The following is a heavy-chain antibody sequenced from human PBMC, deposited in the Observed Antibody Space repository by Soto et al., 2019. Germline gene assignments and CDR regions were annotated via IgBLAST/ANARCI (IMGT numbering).Heavy chain of an antibody. J-gene: IGHJ4*02. CDR3: AKDAGSVCSGGSCYFQALDS. D-gene: IGHD2-15*01. V-gene: IGHV3-23*01. CDR2: SSVSGGST. Sequence: EVQLLESGGGLVQPGGSLRLSCAASGFTFSNYAMSWVRQAPGKGLEWVSGSSVSGGSTYYADSVKGRFTISRDNSKNTLYVQMNSLRVDDTAVYYCAKDAGSVCSGGSCYFQALDSWGQGTLVTVSS. CDR1: GFTFSNYA.